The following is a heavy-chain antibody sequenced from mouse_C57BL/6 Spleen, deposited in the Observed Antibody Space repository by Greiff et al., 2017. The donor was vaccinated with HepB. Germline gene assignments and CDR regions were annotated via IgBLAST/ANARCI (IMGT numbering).Heavy chain of an antibody. D-gene: IGHD2-3*01. CDR1: GYTFTSYG. CDR3: ARSDGYSYAMDY. J-gene: IGHJ4*01. Sequence: VQLKQSGAELVRPGSSVKMSCKTSGYTFTSYGINWVKQRPGQGLEWIGYIYLGNGYTEYNEKFKGKATLTSYTSSSTAYMQLSSLTSEDSAIYFCARSDGYSYAMDYWGQGTSVTVSS. V-gene: IGHV1-58*01. CDR2: IYLGNGYT.